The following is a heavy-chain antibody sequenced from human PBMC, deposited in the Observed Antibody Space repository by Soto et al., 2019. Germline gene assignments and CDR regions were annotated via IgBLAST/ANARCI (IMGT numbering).Heavy chain of an antibody. CDR2: ISGSGGST. Sequence: GGSLRVSCAASGFTFSSYAMSWVRQAPGKGLEWVSAISGSGGSTYYADSVKGRFTISRDNSKNTLYLQMNSLRAEDTAVYYCAKDRSVVVADPTFDYWGQGTLVTVSS. V-gene: IGHV3-23*01. D-gene: IGHD2-15*01. CDR1: GFTFSSYA. J-gene: IGHJ4*02. CDR3: AKDRSVVVADPTFDY.